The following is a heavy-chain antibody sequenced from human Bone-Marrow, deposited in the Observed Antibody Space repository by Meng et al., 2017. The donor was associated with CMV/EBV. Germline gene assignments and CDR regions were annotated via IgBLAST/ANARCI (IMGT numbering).Heavy chain of an antibody. CDR2: ISSNGYYI. V-gene: IGHV3-11*04. J-gene: IGHJ5*02. D-gene: IGHD6-6*01. CDR3: AREAGPGHSSSEWVDP. Sequence: LSLTCASSGFTFSDYYMSWIRQAPGKGLEWVSSISSNGYYIYYAESLRGRFTISRDNAKNSLYLQMNSLRDDDTAVYSCAREAGPGHSSSEWVDPWGQGTLVTVSS. CDR1: GFTFSDYY.